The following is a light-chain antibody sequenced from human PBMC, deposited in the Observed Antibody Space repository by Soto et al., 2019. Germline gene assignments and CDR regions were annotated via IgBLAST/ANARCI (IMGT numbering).Light chain of an antibody. V-gene: IGKV3-20*01. Sequence: IVLTHYPGTLSLSPGERATLSCSASQSVSSSYLAWYQQKPGQAHRLLIYGASSRATGITDRFSGSGSGTDLTLTISRLEPEDFAVYYCQQYGSSPTFGQGTKVAIK. CDR2: GAS. CDR3: QQYGSSPT. CDR1: QSVSSSY. J-gene: IGKJ1*01.